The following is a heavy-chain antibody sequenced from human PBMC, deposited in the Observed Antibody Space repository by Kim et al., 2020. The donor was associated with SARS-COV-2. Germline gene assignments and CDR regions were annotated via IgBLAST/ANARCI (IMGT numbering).Heavy chain of an antibody. CDR2: IYYSGST. CDR3: ARGITMVRDGHGGTDY. J-gene: IGHJ4*02. Sequence: SETLSLTCTVSGGSISSYYWSWIRQPPGKGLEWIGYIYYSGSTNYNPSLKSRVTISVDTSKNQFSLKLSSVTAADTAVYYCARGITMVRDGHGGTDYWGQGTLVTVSS. V-gene: IGHV4-59*01. CDR1: GGSISSYY. D-gene: IGHD3-10*01.